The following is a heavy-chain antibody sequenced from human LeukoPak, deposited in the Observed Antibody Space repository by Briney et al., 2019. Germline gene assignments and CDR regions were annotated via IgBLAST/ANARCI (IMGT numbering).Heavy chain of an antibody. CDR2: ISAYNGNT. CDR1: GYTFTSYG. J-gene: IGHJ4*02. Sequence: APVKVSCKASGYTFTSYGISWVRQAPGQGLEWMGWISAYNGNTNYAQKLQGRVTMTTDTSTSTAYMELRSLRSDDTAVYYCARDRAFSKYYDILTGYSPGDYWGQGTLVTVSS. V-gene: IGHV1-18*04. D-gene: IGHD3-9*01. CDR3: ARDRAFSKYYDILTGYSPGDY.